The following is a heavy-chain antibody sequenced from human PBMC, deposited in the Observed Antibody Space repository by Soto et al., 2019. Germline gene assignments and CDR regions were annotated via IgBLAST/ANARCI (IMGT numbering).Heavy chain of an antibody. V-gene: IGHV1-69*01. CDR2: IIPIFCTA. CDR3: ARVVDCSSTSCYKPREYCMDV. J-gene: IGHJ6*02. Sequence: CVKFPCKASGGTFSSYAISWVRQAPGQWLEWMGGIIPIFCTANYAQKFQGRVTITADESTSTAYMELSSLRSEDTAVYYCARVVDCSSTSCYKPREYCMDVWGQGTPVTVSS. D-gene: IGHD2-2*02. CDR1: GGTFSSYA.